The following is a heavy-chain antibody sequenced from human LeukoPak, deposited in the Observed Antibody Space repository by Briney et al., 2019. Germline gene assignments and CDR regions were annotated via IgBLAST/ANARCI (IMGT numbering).Heavy chain of an antibody. CDR3: AREWDSGWGGTYFDN. CDR1: GFTFSRYW. Sequence: GGSLRLSCADSGFTFSRYWMTWVRQAPGKGLEWVANIKQDGSEKFYADSLKGRLIISRDNAKSSLYLQVNSLTVEDTAVYYCAREWDSGWGGTYFDNWGQGTLVTVSS. D-gene: IGHD1-26*01. V-gene: IGHV3-7*01. CDR2: IKQDGSEK. J-gene: IGHJ4*02.